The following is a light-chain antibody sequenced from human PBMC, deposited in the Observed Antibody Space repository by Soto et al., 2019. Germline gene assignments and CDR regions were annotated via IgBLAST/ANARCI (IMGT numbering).Light chain of an antibody. CDR3: QQYNAWPWT. V-gene: IGKV3-15*01. CDR1: QSVSSN. CDR2: GAS. J-gene: IGKJ1*01. Sequence: EIVMTQSPATLSVSPGRATLSCRASQSVSSNLAWYQQKPGQAPRLLIYGASTRATGIPARFSGSGSGTEFTLTISSLQSEDFAVYYCQQYNAWPWTFGRGTKVEIK.